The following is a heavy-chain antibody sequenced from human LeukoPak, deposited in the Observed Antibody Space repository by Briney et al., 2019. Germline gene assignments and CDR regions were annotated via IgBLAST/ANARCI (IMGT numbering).Heavy chain of an antibody. CDR3: TIKSDTVYVFWSEHISNWFDP. D-gene: IGHD3-3*01. CDR1: GFTFSNAW. V-gene: IGHV3-15*01. J-gene: IGHJ5*02. Sequence: GGSLRLSCAASGFTFSNAWMSWVRQAPGKGLEWVGRIKSKTDGGTTDYAAPVKGRFTISRDDSKNTLYLQMNSLKTEDTAVYYCTIKSDTVYVFWSEHISNWFDPWGQGTLVTVSS. CDR2: IKSKTDGGTT.